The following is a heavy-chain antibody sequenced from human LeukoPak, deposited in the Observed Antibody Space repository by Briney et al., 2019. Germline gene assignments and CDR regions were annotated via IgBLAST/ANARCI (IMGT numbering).Heavy chain of an antibody. D-gene: IGHD2-21*02. CDR1: GFTSGDYA. V-gene: IGHV3-49*03. CDR3: TRTRRVSCGGDCYSFDY. J-gene: IGHJ4*02. Sequence: GGSLRLSCTTSGFTSGDYAVTWFRQAPGKGLEWVGFIRRKAYGGTTEYAASVKGRFTISRDDSKSIAYLQMNSLKTEDTAVYYCTRTRRVSCGGDCYSFDYWGQGTLVTVSS. CDR2: IRRKAYGGTT.